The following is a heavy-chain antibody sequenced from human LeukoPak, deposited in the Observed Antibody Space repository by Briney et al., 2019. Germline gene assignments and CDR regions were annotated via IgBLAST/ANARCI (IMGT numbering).Heavy chain of an antibody. CDR2: ISRSGSTK. J-gene: IGHJ4*02. D-gene: IGHD3-22*01. V-gene: IGHV3-48*01. CDR3: AKEGYYYDSSGSYYFDY. Sequence: GGSLRLSCAASGFTFSSYWMSWVRQAPGKGLEWVSSISRSGSTKYYADSVKGRFTISRDNSKNTLYLQMNSLRAEDTAVYYCAKEGYYYDSSGSYYFDYWGQGTLVTVSS. CDR1: GFTFSSYW.